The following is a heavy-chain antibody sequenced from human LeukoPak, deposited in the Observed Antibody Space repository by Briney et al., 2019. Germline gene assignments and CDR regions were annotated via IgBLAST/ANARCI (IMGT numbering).Heavy chain of an antibody. CDR2: IYYNGST. D-gene: IGHD3-10*01. CDR3: ARTSLGGAWFDP. CDR1: GGSISSGDYY. J-gene: IGHJ5*02. V-gene: IGHV4-30-4*08. Sequence: SQTLSLTCTVSGGSISSGDYYWSWTRQPPGKGLEWIGYIYYNGSTYYNPSLKSRVTLSVDTSKNQFSLKLSSVTAADTAVYYCARTSLGGAWFDPWGQGTLVTVSS.